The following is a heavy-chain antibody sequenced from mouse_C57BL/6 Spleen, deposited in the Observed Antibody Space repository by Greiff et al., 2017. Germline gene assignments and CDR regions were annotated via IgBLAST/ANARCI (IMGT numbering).Heavy chain of an antibody. Sequence: EVKLMESGGGLVQPGGSMKLSCVASGFTFSDYWMNWVRQSPEKGLELVAQIRLDSDNYAPHYAESVKGRFTISRDDSKSSVYLQMNNLRAEDTGIYYCTGADPYGSSSYWGQGTTLTVSS. V-gene: IGHV6-3*01. CDR2: IRLDSDNYAP. D-gene: IGHD1-1*01. CDR1: GFTFSDYW. CDR3: TGADPYGSSSY. J-gene: IGHJ2*01.